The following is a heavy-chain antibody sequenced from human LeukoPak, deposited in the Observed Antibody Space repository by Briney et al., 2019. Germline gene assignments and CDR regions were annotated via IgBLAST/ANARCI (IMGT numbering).Heavy chain of an antibody. D-gene: IGHD1-26*01. J-gene: IGHJ6*03. V-gene: IGHV3-7*01. CDR1: GFTFDTYW. CDR2: IKQDGSEK. CDR3: ARDPYSGNYGNDYYYYMDV. Sequence: PGGSLRHSCAASGFTFDTYWMSWVRQAPGKGLEWVANIKQDGSEKDYVDSVKGRFTISRDNAKNSLYLQMDSLGPEDTAVYYCARDPYSGNYGNDYYYYMDVWGKGTTVTISS.